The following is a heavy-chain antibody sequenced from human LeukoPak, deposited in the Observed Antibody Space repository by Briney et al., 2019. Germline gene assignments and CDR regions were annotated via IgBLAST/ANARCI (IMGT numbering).Heavy chain of an antibody. CDR3: ARDPSGSGWSLSD. Sequence: GRSLRLFCTASGFNFGSDAMHWVRQAPGKGLEWVAFIWSDGSNDHYADSVKGRFTISRDNSKNTVCLQMNSLRVEDTAVYYCARDPSGSGWSLSDWGQGTPVTVSS. CDR1: GFNFGSDA. D-gene: IGHD6-19*01. CDR2: IWSDGSND. J-gene: IGHJ4*02. V-gene: IGHV3-33*01.